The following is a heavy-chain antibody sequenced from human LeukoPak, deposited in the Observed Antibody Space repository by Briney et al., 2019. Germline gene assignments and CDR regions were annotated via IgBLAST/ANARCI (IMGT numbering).Heavy chain of an antibody. CDR2: VFYSGST. J-gene: IGHJ4*02. V-gene: IGHV4-39*07. CDR1: GGSISSSSYY. D-gene: IGHD3-22*01. CDR3: ARVWKDYHDSSGYPPFDY. Sequence: SETLSLTCTVSGGSISSSSYYWGWIRQPPGKGLEWIGSVFYSGSTYYNPSLKSRVAISVDTSKNQFSLKLSSVTAADTAVYYCARVWKDYHDSSGYPPFDYWGQGTLVTVSS.